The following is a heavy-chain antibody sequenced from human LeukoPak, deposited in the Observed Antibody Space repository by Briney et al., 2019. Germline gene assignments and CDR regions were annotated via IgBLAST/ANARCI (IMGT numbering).Heavy chain of an antibody. CDR1: GFTFSSYW. CDR3: ARAGFFGSVAVAGYYYYGMDV. J-gene: IGHJ6*02. V-gene: IGHV3-74*01. Sequence: QPGGSLRLSCAASGFTFSSYWMHWVRQAPGKGLVWVSRINSDGSSTSYADSVKGRFTISRDNAKNTLYLQMNSLRAEDTAVHYCARAGFFGSVAVAGYYYYGMDVWGQGTTVTVSS. CDR2: INSDGSST. D-gene: IGHD6-19*01.